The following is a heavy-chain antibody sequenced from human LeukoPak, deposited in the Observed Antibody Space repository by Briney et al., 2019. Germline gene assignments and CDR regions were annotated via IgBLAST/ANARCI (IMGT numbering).Heavy chain of an antibody. D-gene: IGHD1-26*01. V-gene: IGHV3-74*01. CDR3: AREGLGPTFSAWFDP. CDR1: GSGFTFNNYW. CDR2: INADGSTT. J-gene: IGHJ5*02. Sequence: GGSLRLSCAASGSGFTFNNYWMHWVRQAPGKGLVWVSRINADGSTTSYADSVKGRFTISRDNSKNTLYLQMNSLTSEDTAIYFCAREGLGPTFSAWFDPWGQGTLVTVSS.